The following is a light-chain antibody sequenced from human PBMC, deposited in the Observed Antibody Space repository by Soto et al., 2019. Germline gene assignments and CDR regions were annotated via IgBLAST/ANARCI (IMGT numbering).Light chain of an antibody. CDR2: VAS. J-gene: IGKJ2*01. CDR1: QTITNRY. V-gene: IGKV3-20*01. CDR3: QQYGSSPYT. Sequence: EIVLTQSPGTLSLSPGERATLSCRASQTITNRYLAWYQQKPGQTPRLLIYVASNRATGIPDRFSGGGSGTDFSLTISRLEPEDFAVYYCQQYGSSPYTFGQATKLEIK.